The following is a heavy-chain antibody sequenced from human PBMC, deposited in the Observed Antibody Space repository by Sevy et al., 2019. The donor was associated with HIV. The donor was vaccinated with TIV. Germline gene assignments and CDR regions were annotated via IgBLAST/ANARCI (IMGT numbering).Heavy chain of an antibody. J-gene: IGHJ4*02. CDR2: ISSSGDHI. Sequence: GGSLRLSCAASGFTFSVYSMNWVRQAPGKGLEWVSSISSSGDHIYYADSVKGRFTVSRDNAKNSLYLQINSLRVEDTAVYYCASFSGSYWGQGTLVTVSS. D-gene: IGHD1-26*01. CDR1: GFTFSVYS. CDR3: ASFSGSY. V-gene: IGHV3-21*01.